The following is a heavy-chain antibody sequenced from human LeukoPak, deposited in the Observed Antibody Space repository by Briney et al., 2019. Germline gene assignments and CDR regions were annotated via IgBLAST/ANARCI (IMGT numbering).Heavy chain of an antibody. CDR2: ISYDGSNK. CDR3: AKDHGTTVTTGHYFDY. V-gene: IGHV3-30*04. CDR1: GFTFSNYA. Sequence: GGSLRLSCAASGFTFSNYAMHWVRQAPGKGLEWVAVISYDGSNKYYADSVKGRFTISRDNSKNTLYLQMNSLRAEDTAVYYCAKDHGTTVTTGHYFDYWGQGTLVTVSS. J-gene: IGHJ4*02. D-gene: IGHD4-17*01.